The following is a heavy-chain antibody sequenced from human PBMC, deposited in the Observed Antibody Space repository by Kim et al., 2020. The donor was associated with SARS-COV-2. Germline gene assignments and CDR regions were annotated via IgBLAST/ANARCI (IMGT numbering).Heavy chain of an antibody. V-gene: IGHV3-30*01. Sequence: YADSVKGRFTISRDNSKNTLYLQMNSLRAEDTAVYYCARDRIQLWLNWFDPWGQGTLVTVSS. CDR3: ARDRIQLWLNWFDP. D-gene: IGHD5-18*01. J-gene: IGHJ5*02.